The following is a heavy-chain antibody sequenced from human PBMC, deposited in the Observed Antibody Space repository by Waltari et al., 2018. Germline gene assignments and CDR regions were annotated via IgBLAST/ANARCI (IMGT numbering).Heavy chain of an antibody. CDR2: IYHSGNT. CDR1: DYSISSDYY. Sequence: QVQLQESGPRLVKPSETLSLTCTVSDYSISSDYYWGWIRQFPGKGLEWIGTIYHSGNTYYNPSLKSRVAISVDTSKNHFSLKLSSVTAADTAVYYCARQSDLWSGYNPFDIWGRGTMVTVSS. CDR3: ARQSDLWSGYNPFDI. V-gene: IGHV4-38-2*02. J-gene: IGHJ3*02. D-gene: IGHD3-3*01.